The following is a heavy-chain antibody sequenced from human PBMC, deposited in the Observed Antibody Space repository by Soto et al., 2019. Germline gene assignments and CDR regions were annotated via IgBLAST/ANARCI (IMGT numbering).Heavy chain of an antibody. V-gene: IGHV1-2*04. Sequence: QVQLVQSGAAVKKPGASVKVSCKAPGYTFTGYYMHWVRQAPGQGLGWMGWINPNSGGTNYAQKFQGWVTMTRDTYISTDCMELSRLRPDDTAVYYCARRYGSGVDYWGQGTLVTVSS. CDR1: GYTFTGYY. CDR2: INPNSGGT. CDR3: ARRYGSGVDY. J-gene: IGHJ4*02. D-gene: IGHD3-10*01.